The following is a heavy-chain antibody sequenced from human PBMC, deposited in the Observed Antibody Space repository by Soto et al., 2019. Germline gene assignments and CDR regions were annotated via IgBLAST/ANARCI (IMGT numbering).Heavy chain of an antibody. J-gene: IGHJ6*02. V-gene: IGHV1-3*01. D-gene: IGHD2-2*01. CDR1: GYTFTSYA. CDR3: ARDRLPGWGYCSSTSCYRKPYGMDV. CDR2: INAGNGNT. Sequence: ASVKVSCKASGYTFTSYAMHWVRQAPGQRLEWMGWINAGNGNTKYSQKFQGRVTIARDTSASTAYMELSSLRSEDTAVYYCARDRLPGWGYCSSTSCYRKPYGMDVWGQGT.